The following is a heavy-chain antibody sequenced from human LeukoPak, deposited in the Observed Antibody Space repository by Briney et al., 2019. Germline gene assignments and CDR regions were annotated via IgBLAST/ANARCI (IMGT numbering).Heavy chain of an antibody. Sequence: GRSLRLSCAASGFTFSSYGMHWVRQAPGKGLEWVAVISYDGSNKYYAGSVKGRFTISRDNSKNTLYLQMNSLRAEDTAVYYCAKPYCSGGSCYWFSAFDYWGQGTLVTVSS. V-gene: IGHV3-30*18. CDR2: ISYDGSNK. D-gene: IGHD2-15*01. CDR1: GFTFSSYG. CDR3: AKPYCSGGSCYWFSAFDY. J-gene: IGHJ4*02.